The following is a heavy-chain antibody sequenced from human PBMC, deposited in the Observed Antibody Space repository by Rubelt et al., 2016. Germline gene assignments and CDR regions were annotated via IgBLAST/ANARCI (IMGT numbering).Heavy chain of an antibody. D-gene: IGHD1-26*01. V-gene: IGHV3-7*01. CDR2: IKQDGSEK. CDR3: AREFGGSYSPDAFDI. Sequence: VQLVESGGGVVQPGRSLRLSCAASGFTFSSYGMHWVRQAPGKWLGWVANIKQDGSEKYYVDSVKGRCTISRDNAKNSLYLQMNSLRADDTAVYYCAREFGGSYSPDAFDIWGQGTMVTVSS. CDR1: GFTFSSYG. J-gene: IGHJ3*02.